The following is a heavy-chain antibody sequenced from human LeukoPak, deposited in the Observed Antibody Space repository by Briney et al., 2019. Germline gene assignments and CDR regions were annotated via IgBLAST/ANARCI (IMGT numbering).Heavy chain of an antibody. Sequence: PGGSLRLSCAASGFTFSSYSMNWVRQAPGKGLEWVSYISSSSSTIYYADSVKGRFTISRDNAKNSLYLQMNSLRAEDTAVYYCARGIGWDTGNLHPKPYWGQGTPVTVSS. CDR1: GFTFSSYS. J-gene: IGHJ4*02. V-gene: IGHV3-48*04. CDR3: ARGIGWDTGNLHPKPY. CDR2: ISSSSSTI. D-gene: IGHD5-18*01.